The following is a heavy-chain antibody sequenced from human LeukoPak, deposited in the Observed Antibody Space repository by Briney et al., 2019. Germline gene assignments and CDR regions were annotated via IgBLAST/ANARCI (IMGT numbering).Heavy chain of an antibody. CDR1: GGTFSSYA. D-gene: IGHD3-9*01. CDR2: IIPIFGTA. V-gene: IGHV1-69*13. Sequence: ASVKVSCEASGGTFSSYAISWVRQAPGQGLEWMGGIIPIFGTANYAQKFQGRVTITADESTSTAYMELSSLRSEDTAVYYCARSEEDYDNGLFRGGFDPWGQGTLVTVSS. CDR3: ARSEEDYDNGLFRGGFDP. J-gene: IGHJ5*02.